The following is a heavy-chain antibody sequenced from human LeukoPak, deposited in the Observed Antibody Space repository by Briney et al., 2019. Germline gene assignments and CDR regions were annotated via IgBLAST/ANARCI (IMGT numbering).Heavy chain of an antibody. CDR2: ISSSSSTI. CDR3: ARGCGSSTSCYRY. V-gene: IGHV3-48*01. D-gene: IGHD2-2*01. J-gene: IGHJ4*02. CDR1: GFTFSSYS. Sequence: GGSPRLSCAASGFTFSSYSMNWVRQAPGKGLEWVSYISSSSSTIYYADSVKGRFTISRDNAKNSLYLQMNSLRAEDTAVYYCARGCGSSTSCYRYWGQGTLVTVSS.